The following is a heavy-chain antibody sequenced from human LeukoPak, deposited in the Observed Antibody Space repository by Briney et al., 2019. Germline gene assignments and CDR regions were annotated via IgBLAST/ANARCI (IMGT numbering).Heavy chain of an antibody. CDR1: GYTFSRFA. D-gene: IGHD6-13*01. Sequence: ASVKVSCKASGYTFSRFAMNWVRQAPGQGLEWMGWINTNTGNPTYAQGFTGRFVFSLDTSVSTVYLQISSLKAEDTAVYYCARVGSSFSVDAFDIWGQGTMVTVSS. J-gene: IGHJ3*02. CDR3: ARVGSSFSVDAFDI. V-gene: IGHV7-4-1*02. CDR2: INTNTGNP.